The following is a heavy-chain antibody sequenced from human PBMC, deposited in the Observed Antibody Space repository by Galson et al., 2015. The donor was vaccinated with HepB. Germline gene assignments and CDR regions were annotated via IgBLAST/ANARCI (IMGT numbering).Heavy chain of an antibody. V-gene: IGHV3-53*01. Sequence: SLRLSCAASGFTVSSSYMSWVRQAPGKGLEWVSVIYSGGSTYYADSVKGRFTISRDNSKNTLYLQMNSLRAEDTAVYYCARPTYYYDSSGYYVEYGMDVWGQGTTVTVSS. CDR3: ARPTYYYDSSGYYVEYGMDV. J-gene: IGHJ6*02. D-gene: IGHD3-22*01. CDR1: GFTVSSSY. CDR2: IYSGGST.